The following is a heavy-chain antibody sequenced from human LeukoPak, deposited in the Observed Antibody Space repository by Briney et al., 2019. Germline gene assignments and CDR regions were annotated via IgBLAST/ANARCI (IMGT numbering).Heavy chain of an antibody. J-gene: IGHJ4*02. V-gene: IGHV3-30*02. CDR1: GFTFSSYG. D-gene: IGHD3-9*01. CDR2: IRYDGSNK. CDR3: AKDFRVRYFDWLSDY. Sequence: GGSLRLSCAASGFTFSSYGVHWVRQAPGKGLEWVAFIRYDGSNKYYADSVKGRFTISRDNSKNTLYLQMNSLRAEDTAVYYCAKDFRVRYFDWLSDYWGQGTLVTVSS.